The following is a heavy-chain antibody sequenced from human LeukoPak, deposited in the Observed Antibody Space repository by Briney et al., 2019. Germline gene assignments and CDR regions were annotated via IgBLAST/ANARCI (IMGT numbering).Heavy chain of an antibody. Sequence: PGGFLRLSCAASGFTVSSNYMSWVRRAPGKGLEWVSVIYSGGSTYYADSVKGRFTISRDNSKNTLYLQMNSLRAEDTAVYYCASTPAGGYSYGYGYWGQGALVTVSS. J-gene: IGHJ4*02. CDR3: ASTPAGGYSYGYGY. CDR1: GFTVSSNY. V-gene: IGHV3-53*01. CDR2: IYSGGST. D-gene: IGHD5-18*01.